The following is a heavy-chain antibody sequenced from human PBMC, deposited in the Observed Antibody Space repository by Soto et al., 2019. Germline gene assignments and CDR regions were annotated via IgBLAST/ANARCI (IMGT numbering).Heavy chain of an antibody. V-gene: IGHV3-21*01. CDR2: MSISSSYI. Sequence: PGGSLRLSCAASGFTFSSYIMNWVRQAPGKGLEWVSSMSISSSYIYYADSVKGRFTISRDNANNSLYLQMNSLRAEDTAVYYCARDNIAADGPATIYYYYYGMDAWGQGTTVTVSS. D-gene: IGHD6-13*01. CDR1: GFTFSSYI. CDR3: ARDNIAADGPATIYYYYYGMDA. J-gene: IGHJ6*02.